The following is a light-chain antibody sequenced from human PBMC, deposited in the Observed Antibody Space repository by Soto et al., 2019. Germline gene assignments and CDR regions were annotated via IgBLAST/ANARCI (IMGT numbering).Light chain of an antibody. CDR2: EVT. Sequence: QSVLTQPASLSGSPGQSITISCTGTSGDIGSYNRVSWYQQHPGKAPKLIIYEVTDRPSGVSNRFSGSKSGNTASLTIYGLQAEDEAEYYCSSYTNINTRACVFGTGTKVTVL. CDR1: SGDIGSYNR. V-gene: IGLV2-14*01. J-gene: IGLJ1*01. CDR3: SSYTNINTRACV.